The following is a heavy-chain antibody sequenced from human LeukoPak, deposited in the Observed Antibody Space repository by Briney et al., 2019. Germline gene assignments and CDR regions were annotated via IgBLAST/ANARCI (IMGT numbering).Heavy chain of an antibody. CDR1: GFTFRRYW. CDR3: ARAYSGSYYGYFQH. CDR2: IKEDGSEK. D-gene: IGHD1-26*01. V-gene: IGHV3-7*01. J-gene: IGHJ1*01. Sequence: GGSLRLSCVASGFTFRRYWMTWVRQAPGKKPEWVANIKEDGSEKYYDDSVRGRFTISRDNAKNTLYLDMNSLRAEDTAVYYCARAYSGSYYGYFQHWGQGTLVTVSS.